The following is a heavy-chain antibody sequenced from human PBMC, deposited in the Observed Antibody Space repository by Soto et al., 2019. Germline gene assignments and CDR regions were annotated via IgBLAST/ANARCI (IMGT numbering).Heavy chain of an antibody. Sequence: PSETLSLTCTVSGGSISSYYWSWIRQPPGKGLEWIGYIYYSGSTNYNPSLKSRVTISVDTSKNQFSLKLSSVTAADTAVYYCARLTPGYSSGWFIDYWGQGTLVTVSS. CDR2: IYYSGST. V-gene: IGHV4-59*08. CDR3: ARLTPGYSSGWFIDY. CDR1: GGSISSYY. J-gene: IGHJ4*02. D-gene: IGHD6-19*01.